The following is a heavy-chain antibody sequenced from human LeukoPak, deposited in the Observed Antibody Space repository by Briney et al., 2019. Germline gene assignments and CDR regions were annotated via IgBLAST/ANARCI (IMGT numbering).Heavy chain of an antibody. D-gene: IGHD2-8*02. CDR1: GFTFSSYG. V-gene: IGHV3-33*01. CDR2: IWYDGSKK. J-gene: IGHJ4*02. CDR3: AREVPGGRFDY. Sequence: PGGSLRLSCAASGFTFSSYGMRWVRQAPGKGLEWVAVIWYDGSKKYYADSVKGRFTSSRDNSKNTLSLEMNSLRAEDTAVYYCAREVPGGRFDYWGQGTLVTVSS.